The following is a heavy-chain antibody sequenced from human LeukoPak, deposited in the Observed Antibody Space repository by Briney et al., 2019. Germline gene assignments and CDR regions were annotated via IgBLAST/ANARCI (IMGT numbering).Heavy chain of an antibody. J-gene: IGHJ4*02. CDR3: ARATNHAALTY. CDR1: GGSFSGYY. D-gene: IGHD5-12*01. Sequence: SETLSLTCAVYGGSFSGYYWSWIRQHPGKGLEWIGYIYYSGSTYYNPSLKSRVTISVDTSKNQFSLKLSSVTAADTAVYYCARATNHAALTYWGQGTLVTVSS. CDR2: IYYSGST. V-gene: IGHV4-31*11.